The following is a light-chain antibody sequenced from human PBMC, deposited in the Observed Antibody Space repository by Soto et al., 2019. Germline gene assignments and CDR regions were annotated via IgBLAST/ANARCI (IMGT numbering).Light chain of an antibody. CDR1: QSISSY. CDR3: QQSYSTPYT. V-gene: IGKV1-39*01. CDR2: AAS. J-gene: IGKJ2*01. Sequence: DIQMTQSPSSLSASVGDRVTITCRASQSISSYLNWYQQKPGKAPKPLIYAASSLQSGVPSRFSGSGSGTYFTLTISSLQPEDFATYYCQQSYSTPYTCGQGTKLEIK.